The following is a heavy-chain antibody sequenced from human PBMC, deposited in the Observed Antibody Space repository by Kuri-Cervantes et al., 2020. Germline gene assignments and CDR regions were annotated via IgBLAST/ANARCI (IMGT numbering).Heavy chain of an antibody. CDR1: GFTFDDYA. J-gene: IGHJ4*02. D-gene: IGHD5-18*01. V-gene: IGHV3-9*01. Sequence: LSLTCAASGFTFDDYAMHWVRQAPGKGLEWVSGISLNSGSIGYADSVKGRFTISRDNAKNSLYLQMNSLRAEDTALYYCARGRVYSYGTYYFDYWGQGTLVTVSS. CDR2: ISLNSGSI. CDR3: ARGRVYSYGTYYFDY.